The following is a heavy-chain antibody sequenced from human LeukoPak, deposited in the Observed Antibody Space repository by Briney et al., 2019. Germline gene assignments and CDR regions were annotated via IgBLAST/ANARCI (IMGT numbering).Heavy chain of an antibody. CDR1: GGSFTFKY. CDR3: ARQTYGSGSDHRVSWFDP. J-gene: IGHJ5*02. D-gene: IGHD3-10*01. CDR2: VYSTGSA. V-gene: IGHV4-59*08. Sequence: TSSETLSLTCTVSGGSFTFKYWAWIRQPPGKGLEWIGYVYSTGSAKYNPSLKSRLTISVGAFSTQFSLKLTSVTAADTAVYYCARQTYGSGSDHRVSWFDPWGQGTLVTVSS.